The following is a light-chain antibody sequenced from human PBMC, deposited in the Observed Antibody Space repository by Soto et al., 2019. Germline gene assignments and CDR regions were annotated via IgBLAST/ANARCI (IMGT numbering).Light chain of an antibody. J-gene: IGKJ4*01. CDR3: RQRSTWPLT. CDR2: DAS. Sequence: EIVLTQSPATLSLSPGERATLSCRATQSVSSYLAWYQHKPGQAPRLLIYDASNRATGIPARFSGSGSGTDFTLTISSLEPEDFAVYYCRQRSTWPLTFGGGTKVEIK. V-gene: IGKV3-11*01. CDR1: QSVSSY.